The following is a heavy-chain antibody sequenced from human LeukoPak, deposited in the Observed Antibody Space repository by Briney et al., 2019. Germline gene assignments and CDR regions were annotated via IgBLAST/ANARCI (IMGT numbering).Heavy chain of an antibody. CDR2: ISYDGSNK. Sequence: GGSLRLSCAASGFTFSSYGMHWVRQAPGKGLEWVAVISYDGSNKYYADSVKGRFTISRDNSKNTLYLQMNSLRAEDTAVYYCARRDTYGDSSDYWGQGTLVTVSS. V-gene: IGHV3-30*03. CDR1: GFTFSSYG. J-gene: IGHJ4*02. CDR3: ARRDTYGDSSDY. D-gene: IGHD4-17*01.